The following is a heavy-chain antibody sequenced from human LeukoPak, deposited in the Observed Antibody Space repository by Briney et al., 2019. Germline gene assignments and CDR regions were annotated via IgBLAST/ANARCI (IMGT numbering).Heavy chain of an antibody. V-gene: IGHV1-69*13. Sequence: SVKVSCKASGGTFSSYAISWVRQAPGEELEWMGGIIPIFGTANYAQKFQGRVTITADESTSTAYMGLSSLRSEDTAVYYCARGSAPAAAGTGIDYWGQGTLVTVSS. CDR2: IIPIFGTA. D-gene: IGHD6-13*01. CDR3: ARGSAPAAAGTGIDY. J-gene: IGHJ4*02. CDR1: GGTFSSYA.